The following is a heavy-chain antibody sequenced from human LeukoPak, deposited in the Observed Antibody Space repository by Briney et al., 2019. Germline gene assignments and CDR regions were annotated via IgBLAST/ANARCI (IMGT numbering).Heavy chain of an antibody. Sequence: SGGSLRLSCAASGFTFSDYYMSWIRQAPGKGLEWVSYISSRGSTIYHADSVKGRFTISRDNAKNSLDLQMNSLRVEDTAVYYCARDIKHFDYWGQGILVTVSS. V-gene: IGHV3-11*01. CDR3: ARDIKHFDY. CDR2: ISSRGSTI. J-gene: IGHJ4*02. CDR1: GFTFSDYY.